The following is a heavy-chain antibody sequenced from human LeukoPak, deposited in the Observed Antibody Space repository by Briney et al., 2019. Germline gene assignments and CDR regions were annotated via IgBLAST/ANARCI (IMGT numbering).Heavy chain of an antibody. V-gene: IGHV3-33*08. J-gene: IGHJ5*02. Sequence: GGSLRLSCAASGFTFSSYAMSWVRQAPGKGLEWVAVIWYDGSNKYYADSVKGRFTISRDNSKNTLYLQMNSLRAEDTAVYYCARDTLGATGLDPWGQGTLVTVSS. CDR3: ARDTLGATGLDP. CDR2: IWYDGSNK. D-gene: IGHD1-26*01. CDR1: GFTFSSYA.